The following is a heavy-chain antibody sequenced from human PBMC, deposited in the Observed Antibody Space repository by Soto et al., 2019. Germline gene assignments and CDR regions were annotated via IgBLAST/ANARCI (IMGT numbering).Heavy chain of an antibody. Sequence: EVQLLESGGGLVQPGGSLRLSCAASGFTFSSYAVSWVRQAPGKGLEWVSVISGSGDSTYDADSVKGRFTISRDNSKNTLYLQMNSLRAEDTAVYYCARRSSGWYFDYWGQGTLVTVSS. CDR2: ISGSGDST. CDR1: GFTFSSYA. CDR3: ARRSSGWYFDY. J-gene: IGHJ4*02. V-gene: IGHV3-23*01. D-gene: IGHD6-19*01.